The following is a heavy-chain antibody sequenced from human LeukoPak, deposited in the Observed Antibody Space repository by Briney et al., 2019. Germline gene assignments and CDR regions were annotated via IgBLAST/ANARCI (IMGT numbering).Heavy chain of an antibody. Sequence: PGGSLRLSCAASGFTLSDYYMNWVRQAPGKGLEWVSYISSTSSTMYYADSVKGRFTISRDNAKNSLYLQMNSLRDKDTAVYYCARESAYAFWYWGQGTLVAVSS. CDR3: ARESAYAFWY. CDR2: ISSTSSTM. D-gene: IGHD3-3*01. V-gene: IGHV3-48*02. J-gene: IGHJ4*02. CDR1: GFTLSDYY.